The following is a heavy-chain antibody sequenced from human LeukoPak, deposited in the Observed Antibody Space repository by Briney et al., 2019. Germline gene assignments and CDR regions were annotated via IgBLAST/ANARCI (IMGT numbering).Heavy chain of an antibody. J-gene: IGHJ4*02. CDR1: GFTFRSYG. V-gene: IGHV3-33*03. Sequence: GRSLRLSCAASGFTFRSYGMHWVRQAPGKGPEWVAVIWYDGSKKYYADSVKGRFTISRDNAKNSLYLQMNSLRAEDTAVYYCAASITMFDYWGQGTLVTVSS. D-gene: IGHD3-10*01. CDR2: IWYDGSKK. CDR3: AASITMFDY.